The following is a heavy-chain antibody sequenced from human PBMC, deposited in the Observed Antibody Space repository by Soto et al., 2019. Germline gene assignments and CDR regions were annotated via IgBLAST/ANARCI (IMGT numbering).Heavy chain of an antibody. CDR1: GGSISSYY. D-gene: IGHD2-15*01. V-gene: IGHV4-59*08. J-gene: IGHJ4*02. CDR2: IHYTGST. Sequence: ASETLSLTCTVSGGSISSYYWSWIRQPPGKGLEWIGYIHYTGSTDYNPSLKSRVTISVDASKNQFSLKLSSVTAADTAVYYCARHFCSGSGCYYFDYWGQGTLVTVSS. CDR3: ARHFCSGSGCYYFDY.